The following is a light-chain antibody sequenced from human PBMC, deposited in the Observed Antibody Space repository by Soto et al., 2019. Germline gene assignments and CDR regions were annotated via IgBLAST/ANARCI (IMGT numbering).Light chain of an antibody. V-gene: IGLV1-40*01. CDR2: ADS. Sequence: QPVLTQPPSVSGAPGQRVTMSCSGGSSNIGAGYNVHWYQHLPGTTPKLLIFADSIRPSGVPDRFSGSKSGASASRAVTGLQAEDEADYYCQSYDRSLGAVVFGGGTKLTVL. CDR1: SSNIGAGYN. J-gene: IGLJ3*02. CDR3: QSYDRSLGAVV.